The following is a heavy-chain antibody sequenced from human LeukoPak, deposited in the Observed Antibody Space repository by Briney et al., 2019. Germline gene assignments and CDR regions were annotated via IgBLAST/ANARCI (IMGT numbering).Heavy chain of an antibody. V-gene: IGHV3-23*01. J-gene: IGHJ4*02. CDR1: GFTFSSYV. Sequence: GGTLTLSCAASGFTFSSYVISWVRQAPGKGLEWVSGISGSGGNTYYADSVKGRFTISRDNPKNTLYLQMNGLRAEDTAVYYCAKESAPRAPFDYWGQGTLVTVSS. CDR2: ISGSGGNT. CDR3: AKESAPRAPFDY.